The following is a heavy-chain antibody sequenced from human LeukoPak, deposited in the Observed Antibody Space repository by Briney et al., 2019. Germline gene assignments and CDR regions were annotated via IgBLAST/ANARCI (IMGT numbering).Heavy chain of an antibody. CDR1: GFTFDDYA. Sequence: GGSLRLSCAASGFTFDDYAMHWVRQAPGKGPEWVSGISWNSGSTGYADSVKGRFTISRDNAKNSLYLQMNSLRAEDTAVYYCARGGGLYDSSGYYYSIDYWGQGTLVTVSS. CDR3: ARGGGLYDSSGYYYSIDY. J-gene: IGHJ4*02. V-gene: IGHV3-9*01. CDR2: ISWNSGST. D-gene: IGHD3-22*01.